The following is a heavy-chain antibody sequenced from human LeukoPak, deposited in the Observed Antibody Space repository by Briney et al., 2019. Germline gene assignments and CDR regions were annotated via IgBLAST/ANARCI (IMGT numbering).Heavy chain of an antibody. CDR3: AKDLRGGNSSPYY. J-gene: IGHJ4*02. CDR1: GFTFSSYG. V-gene: IGHV3-30*18. CDR2: ISFDGSNK. D-gene: IGHD4-23*01. Sequence: GGSLRLSCAASGFTFSSYGMHWVRQAPGKGLEWVAVISFDGSNKYYADSVKGRFTISRDNSKNTLYLQMNSLRTEDTAVYYCAKDLRGGNSSPYYWGQGTLVTVSS.